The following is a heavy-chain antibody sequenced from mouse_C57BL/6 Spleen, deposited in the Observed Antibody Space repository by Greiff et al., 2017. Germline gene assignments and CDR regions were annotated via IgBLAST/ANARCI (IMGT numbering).Heavy chain of an antibody. CDR3: ARSILKDYFDY. V-gene: IGHV1-59*01. CDR2: IDPSDSYT. Sequence: QVQLQQPGAELVRPGTSVKLSCQASGYTFTSYWLHWVKQRPGQGLEWIGVIDPSDSYTNYNQKFKGKATLTVDTSSSTAYMQLSSLTSEDSAVYYCARSILKDYFDYWGQGTTLTVSS. J-gene: IGHJ2*01. CDR1: GYTFTSYW. D-gene: IGHD2-12*01.